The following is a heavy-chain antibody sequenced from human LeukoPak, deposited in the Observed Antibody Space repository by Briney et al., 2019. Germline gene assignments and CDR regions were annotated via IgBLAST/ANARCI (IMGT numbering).Heavy chain of an antibody. V-gene: IGHV1-46*01. CDR3: ARGCRVVPRVHNVGMTSYYNGMDV. Sequence: GASVMVSCKPSGYTFTSYYMHWVRQAPGQGLEWMGIINPSGGDTSYAQKFQGRVTTTRDPSTSTVYMGVVSLRPEDTAVYCCARGCRVVPRVHNVGMTSYYNGMDVWGQGTTVTVSS. D-gene: IGHD2-2*01. CDR1: GYTFTSYY. CDR2: INPSGGDT. J-gene: IGHJ6*02.